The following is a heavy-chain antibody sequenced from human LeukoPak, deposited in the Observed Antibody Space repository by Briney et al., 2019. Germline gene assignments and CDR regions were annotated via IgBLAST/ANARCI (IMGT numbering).Heavy chain of an antibody. J-gene: IGHJ4*02. CDR1: GFTFSSHA. V-gene: IGHV3-23*01. CDR2: ISADSYYT. D-gene: IGHD5-18*01. Sequence: PGGSLRLSCAASGFTFSSHAMSWVRQAPGKGLEWVSAISADSYYTYYADSVQGRFAISRDNSKNTLYLQMNSLRAEDTALYYCANFVDTSMWGNDYWGQGTLVTVSS. CDR3: ANFVDTSMWGNDY.